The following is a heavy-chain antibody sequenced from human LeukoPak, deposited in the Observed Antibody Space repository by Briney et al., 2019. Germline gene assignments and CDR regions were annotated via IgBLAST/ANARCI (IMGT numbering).Heavy chain of an antibody. CDR1: GYTFTSYG. CDR2: ISAYNGNT. V-gene: IGHV1-18*01. J-gene: IGHJ5*02. Sequence: ASVKVSCKASGYTFTSYGISWVRQAPGQGLEWMGWISAYNGNTNYAQKLQGRVTMTTDTSTSTAYMELRSLRSDDTAVYYCARAEYCSSTSCYIRGGDWFDPWGQGTLVTVSS. CDR3: ARAEYCSSTSCYIRGGDWFDP. D-gene: IGHD2-2*01.